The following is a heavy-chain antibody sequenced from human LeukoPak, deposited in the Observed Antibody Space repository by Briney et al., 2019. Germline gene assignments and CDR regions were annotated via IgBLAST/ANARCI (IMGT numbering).Heavy chain of an antibody. CDR2: IRSKAYGGTT. J-gene: IGHJ3*02. D-gene: IGHD5-18*01. CDR1: GFTFGDYA. Sequence: PGGSLRLSCTASGFTFGDYAMTWFRQAPGKGLEWVGFIRSKAYGGTTEYAASVKGRSTISRDDSKSIAYLQMNSLRTEDTAVYYCTRTNPSGYSYGADAFDIWGQGTMVTVSS. V-gene: IGHV3-49*03. CDR3: TRTNPSGYSYGADAFDI.